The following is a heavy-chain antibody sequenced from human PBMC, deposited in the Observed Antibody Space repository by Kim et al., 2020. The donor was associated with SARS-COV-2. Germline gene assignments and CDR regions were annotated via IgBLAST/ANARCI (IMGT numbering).Heavy chain of an antibody. J-gene: IGHJ4*02. CDR2: ISGSGGST. V-gene: IGHV3-23*01. CDR3: AKDPPHPYYFCSGGSCSLLG. CDR1: GFTFSSYA. Sequence: GGSLRLSCAASGFTFSSYAMSWVRQAPGKGLEWVSAISGSGGSTYYADSVKGRFTISRDNSKNTLYLQMNSLRAEDTAVYYCAKDPPHPYYFCSGGSCSLLGWGQGTLVTVSS. D-gene: IGHD2-15*01.